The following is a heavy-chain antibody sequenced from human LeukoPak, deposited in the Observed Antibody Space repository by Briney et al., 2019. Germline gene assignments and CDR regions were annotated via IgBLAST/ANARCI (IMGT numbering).Heavy chain of an antibody. V-gene: IGHV1-2*02. CDR2: INPNGGGT. Sequence: ASVKVSCKASGYTFTGYYMHWVRQAPGQGLEWMGWINPNGGGTNYAQKFQGRVTTTTDTSINTAYMELGGLRYDDTAVYYCARVSSSGDYYDNWGQGTLVTVSS. CDR1: GYTFTGYY. J-gene: IGHJ4*02. CDR3: ARVSSSGDYYDN. D-gene: IGHD3-10*01.